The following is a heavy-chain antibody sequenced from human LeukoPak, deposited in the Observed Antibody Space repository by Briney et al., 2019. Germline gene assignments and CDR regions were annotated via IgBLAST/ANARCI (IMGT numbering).Heavy chain of an antibody. J-gene: IGHJ4*02. CDR1: GYTFTSYA. V-gene: IGHV1-69*13. CDR2: IIPIFGTA. CDR3: ARGSALLALSFDY. Sequence: SVKVSCKASGYTFTSYAIYWVRQAPGQGLEWMGGIIPIFGTANYAQKFQGRVTITADESTSTAYMELSSLRSEDTAVYYCARGSALLALSFDYWGQGTLVTVSS. D-gene: IGHD2-15*01.